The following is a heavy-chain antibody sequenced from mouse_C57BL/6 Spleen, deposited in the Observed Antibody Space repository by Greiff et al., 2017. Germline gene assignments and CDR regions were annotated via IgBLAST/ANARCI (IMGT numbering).Heavy chain of an antibody. D-gene: IGHD2-4*01. J-gene: IGHJ3*01. V-gene: IGHV1-66*01. CDR1: GYSFTSYY. Sequence: QVQLKASGPELVKPGASVKISCKASGYSFTSYYIPWVQQRPGQGLAWIGWIYPGSGNTKYNEKFKGKATLTADTTSSTAYMQLSSLTSEDSAVYYCARRGDDYDGAWFAYWGQGTLVTVSA. CDR3: ARRGDDYDGAWFAY. CDR2: IYPGSGNT.